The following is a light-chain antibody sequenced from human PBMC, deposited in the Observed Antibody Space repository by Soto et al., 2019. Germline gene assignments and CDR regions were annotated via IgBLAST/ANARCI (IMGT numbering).Light chain of an antibody. CDR3: QQYGSSPPT. CDR2: DAS. V-gene: IGKV3-20*01. Sequence: EIVLTQSPATLSLSPGERATLSCRASQSVSSYLAWYQQKPGQAPRLLIYDASNRATGIPARFSGSESGTDFTLNINRLEPEDFAVYYCQQYGSSPPTFGQGTKVDIK. CDR1: QSVSSY. J-gene: IGKJ1*01.